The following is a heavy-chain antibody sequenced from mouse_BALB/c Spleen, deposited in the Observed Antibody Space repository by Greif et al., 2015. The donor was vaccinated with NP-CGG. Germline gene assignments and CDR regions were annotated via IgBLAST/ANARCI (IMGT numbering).Heavy chain of an antibody. Sequence: EVKLVESGGGLVQPGGSRKLSCAASGFTFSSFGMHWVRQAPEKGLEWVAYISSGSSTIYYADTVKGRFTISRDNPKNTLFLQMTSLRSEDTAMYYCARSGYDYDGAYWGQGTLVTVSA. CDR3: ARSGYDYDGAY. CDR1: GFTFSSFG. CDR2: ISSGSSTI. D-gene: IGHD2-4*01. J-gene: IGHJ3*01. V-gene: IGHV5-17*02.